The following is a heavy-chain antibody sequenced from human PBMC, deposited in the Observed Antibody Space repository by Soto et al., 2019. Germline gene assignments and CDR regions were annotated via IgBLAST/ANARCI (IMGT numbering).Heavy chain of an antibody. J-gene: IGHJ4*02. D-gene: IGHD6-13*01. CDR3: ARDLAAGDH. CDR2: INPTSGST. V-gene: IGHV1-46*01. CDR1: GYTFTNYF. Sequence: QVQLVQSGAEVKKPGASVKVSCKASGYTFTNYFIHWVRQTPGQGLEWMGIINPTSGSTNYAQKFQGRVTLTYDTSTTTVYRERSGLRSEDPAVVYCARDLAAGDHWGQGTLVTVSS.